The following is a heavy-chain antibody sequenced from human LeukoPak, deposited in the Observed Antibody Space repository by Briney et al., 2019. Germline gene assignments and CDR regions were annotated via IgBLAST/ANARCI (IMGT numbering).Heavy chain of an antibody. Sequence: GGSLRLSCAASGSTFSSHTMNWVRQAPGKGLEWISYISNTGSVIYYADSVKGRFTISRDNSKNTLYLQVNSLRAEDTAIYYCARTVSYYYGMDVWGQGTTVTVSS. V-gene: IGHV3-48*04. CDR1: GSTFSSHT. CDR3: ARTVSYYYGMDV. CDR2: ISNTGSVI. J-gene: IGHJ6*02.